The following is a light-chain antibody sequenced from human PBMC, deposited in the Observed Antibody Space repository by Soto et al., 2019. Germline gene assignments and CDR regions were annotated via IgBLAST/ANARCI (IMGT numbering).Light chain of an antibody. Sequence: EIVLTQSPGTLSLSPGERATLSCRASQSVSSSSLAWYQHKPGQAPRLLIYGASSRATGIPDRFSGSGSGTDFTLTISRLEPEDLAVYYCQQYVSSPYTFGQGTKLEIK. CDR3: QQYVSSPYT. CDR2: GAS. CDR1: QSVSSSS. V-gene: IGKV3-20*01. J-gene: IGKJ2*01.